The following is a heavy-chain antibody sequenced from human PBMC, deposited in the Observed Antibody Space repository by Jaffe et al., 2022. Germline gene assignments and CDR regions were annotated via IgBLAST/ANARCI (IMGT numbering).Heavy chain of an antibody. CDR1: GFTFSSYA. CDR3: AKDLGITGTTEDYFDY. J-gene: IGHJ4*02. CDR2: ISGSGGST. D-gene: IGHD1-7*01. V-gene: IGHV3-23*01. Sequence: EVQLLESGGGLVQPGGSLRLSCAASGFTFSSYAMSWVRQAPGKGLEWVSAISGSGGSTYYADSVKGRFTISRDNSKNTLYLQMNSLRAEDTAVYYCAKDLGITGTTEDYFDYWGQGTLVTVSS.